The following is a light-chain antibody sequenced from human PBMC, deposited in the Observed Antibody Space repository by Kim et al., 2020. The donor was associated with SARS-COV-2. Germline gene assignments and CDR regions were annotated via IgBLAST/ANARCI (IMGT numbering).Light chain of an antibody. V-gene: IGKV1-27*01. CDR3: QKYNSAPWT. J-gene: IGKJ1*01. Sequence: ASVGDRVTITCRARQDIANSLAWYQQKPGKVPLVLIYAASTLQSGVPSRFSGSGSGTEFTLTIGSLQTEDVATYYCQKYNSAPWTFGPGTKVDIK. CDR1: QDIANS. CDR2: AAS.